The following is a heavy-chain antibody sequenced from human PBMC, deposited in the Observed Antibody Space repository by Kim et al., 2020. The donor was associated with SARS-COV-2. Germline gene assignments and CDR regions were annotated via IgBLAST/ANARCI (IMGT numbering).Heavy chain of an antibody. D-gene: IGHD6-13*01. CDR2: ISGSTTTI. CDR3: ARGFISSWYLDY. Sequence: GGSLRHSCEGSGFTFSTYSMSWVRQAPGKGLEWVSYISGSTTTIYYADSVKGRFTISRDNAKNSLFLQMNNLRDEDTAVYYCARGFISSWYLDYWGQGTL. CDR1: GFTFSTYS. V-gene: IGHV3-48*02. J-gene: IGHJ4*02.